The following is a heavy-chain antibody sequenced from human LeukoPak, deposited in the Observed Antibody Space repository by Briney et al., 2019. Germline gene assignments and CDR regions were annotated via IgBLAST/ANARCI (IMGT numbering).Heavy chain of an antibody. CDR1: GFTFSIYG. V-gene: IGHV3-23*01. J-gene: IGHJ5*02. D-gene: IGHD4-11*01. CDR2: ISDSGGST. CDR3: ARDGVGYSNYVGWFDP. Sequence: PGGSLRLSCAASGFTFSIYGMSWVRQAPGKGPEWVSTISDSGGSTYYADSVKGRFTISRDSTKNSLYLLMNSLTPEDTAVYYCARDGVGYSNYVGWFDPWGQGTLVTVSS.